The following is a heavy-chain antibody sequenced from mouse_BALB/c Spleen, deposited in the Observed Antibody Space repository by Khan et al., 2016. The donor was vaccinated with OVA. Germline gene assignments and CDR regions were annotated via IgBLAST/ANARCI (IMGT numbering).Heavy chain of an antibody. D-gene: IGHD2-10*01. Sequence: QIQLVQSGPELKKPGETVKISCKASGYTFTNFGMNWVKQAPGKGLEWMGWINTYTGEPTYADDFKGRFAFSLETSASTAYLQINNLKNEDTATYFCSRPPYFSYIMAYWGQGTSVTVSS. CDR3: SRPPYFSYIMAY. CDR2: INTYTGEP. CDR1: GYTFTNFG. V-gene: IGHV9-3-1*01. J-gene: IGHJ4*01.